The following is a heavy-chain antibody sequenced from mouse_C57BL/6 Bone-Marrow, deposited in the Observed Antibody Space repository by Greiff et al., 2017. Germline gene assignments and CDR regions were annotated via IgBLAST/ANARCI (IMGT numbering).Heavy chain of an antibody. CDR2: INPNNGGT. D-gene: IGHD1-1*01. Sequence: LVEPGASVKISCKASGYTFTDYYMNWVKQSHGKSLAWIGDINPNNGGTSYNQKFKGKATLTVDQSSSTAYMELRSLPSADAAVYYCARTLLYGSSYWWYFDVWGTGTTVTVSS. V-gene: IGHV1-26*01. CDR3: ARTLLYGSSYWWYFDV. J-gene: IGHJ1*03. CDR1: GYTFTDYY.